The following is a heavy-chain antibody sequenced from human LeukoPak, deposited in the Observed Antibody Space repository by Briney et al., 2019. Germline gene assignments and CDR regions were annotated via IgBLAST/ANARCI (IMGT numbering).Heavy chain of an antibody. Sequence: GGSLRLPCAASGFTFSSYAMSWVRQAPGKGLEWVSAISGSGGSTYYADSVKGRFTISRDNSKNTLYLQMNSLRAEDTAVYYCAKTLQPYTIFGVVIIDYWGQGTLVTVSS. CDR1: GFTFSSYA. D-gene: IGHD3-3*01. CDR2: ISGSGGST. CDR3: AKTLQPYTIFGVVIIDY. J-gene: IGHJ4*02. V-gene: IGHV3-23*01.